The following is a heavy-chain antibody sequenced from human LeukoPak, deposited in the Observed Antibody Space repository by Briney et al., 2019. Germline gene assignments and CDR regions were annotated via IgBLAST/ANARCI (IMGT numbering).Heavy chain of an antibody. CDR3: ARADYYDSSGYFPLFDY. Sequence: SETLSLTCTVSGGSISSYYWSWIRQPPGKGLEWIGYIYYSGSTDYNPSIMSRVTISVDTSKKQFSLKLSSVTAADTAVYYCARADYYDSSGYFPLFDYWGQGTLVTVSS. J-gene: IGHJ4*02. D-gene: IGHD3-22*01. CDR1: GGSISSYY. CDR2: IYYSGST. V-gene: IGHV4-59*01.